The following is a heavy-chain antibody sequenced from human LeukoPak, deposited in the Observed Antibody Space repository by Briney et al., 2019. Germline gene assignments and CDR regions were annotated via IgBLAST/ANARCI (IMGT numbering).Heavy chain of an antibody. CDR2: INPSGDST. CDR3: ARDGNYYDSSGYYYFDY. J-gene: IGHJ4*02. D-gene: IGHD3-22*01. Sequence: ASVKLSCKASGYTFTSYYMHWVRQAPGQGLEWMGIINPSGDSTRYAQKFQGRVTMTRDTSTSTVYMELSSLRSEDTAVYYCARDGNYYDSSGYYYFDYWGQGTLVTVSS. CDR1: GYTFTSYY. V-gene: IGHV1-46*01.